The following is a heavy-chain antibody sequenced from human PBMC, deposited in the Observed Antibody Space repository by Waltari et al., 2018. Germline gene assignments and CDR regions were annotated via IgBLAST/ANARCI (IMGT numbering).Heavy chain of an antibody. V-gene: IGHV4-34*01. Sequence: QVQLQQWGAGRLKPSETLSLTCAVYGGSFSGYYWSGIRQPPGKGLDWLGEINQRGSTNYNPSLQSRVTISVDTSKNQFSLKLSSVTAADTAVYYCARRKQEGDYYYYYMDVWGKGTTVTVSS. J-gene: IGHJ6*03. CDR2: INQRGST. CDR1: GGSFSGYY. CDR3: ARRKQEGDYYYYYMDV.